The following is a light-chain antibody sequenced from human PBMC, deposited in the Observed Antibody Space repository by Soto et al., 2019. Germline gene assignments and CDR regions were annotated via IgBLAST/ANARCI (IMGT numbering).Light chain of an antibody. V-gene: IGKV3-20*01. Sequence: EIVLTQSPGTLSLSPGERATLSCXASQSVSXSYLAWYQQKPGQAPRLLIYGASSRATGIPDRFSGSGSGTDFTLTISRLEPEDFAVYYCQQYGSSPPMYTFGQGTKLEIK. CDR3: QQYGSSPPMYT. CDR1: QSVSXSY. CDR2: GAS. J-gene: IGKJ2*01.